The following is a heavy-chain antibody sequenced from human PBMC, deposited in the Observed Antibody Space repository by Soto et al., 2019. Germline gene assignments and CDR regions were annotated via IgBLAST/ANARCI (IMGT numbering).Heavy chain of an antibody. D-gene: IGHD4-17*01. J-gene: IGHJ4*02. CDR1: GGSISSYY. Sequence: SETLSLTCTVSGGSISSYYWSWIRQPPGKGLEWIGYIYSSGSTNYNPSLKSRVTISLDTSKNQFSLKLSSVTAADTAVYYCARDYGDYFDYWGQGTLVTVSS. CDR2: IYSSGST. V-gene: IGHV4-59*01. CDR3: ARDYGDYFDY.